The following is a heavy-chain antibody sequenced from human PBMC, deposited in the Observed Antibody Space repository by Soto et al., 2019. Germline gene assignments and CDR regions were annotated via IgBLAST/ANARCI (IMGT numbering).Heavy chain of an antibody. D-gene: IGHD6-13*01. CDR1: GGSISSSSYY. CDR3: ARGGQPDYYYYYMDV. Sequence: SEILSLTCTVSGGSISSSSYYWGWIRQPPGKGLEWIGYIYYSGSTNYNPALKSRVTISVDTSKNQFSLKLRSVTAADTAVYYCARGGQPDYYYYYMDVWGQGTTVTVSS. CDR2: IYYSGST. J-gene: IGHJ6*03. V-gene: IGHV4-61*05.